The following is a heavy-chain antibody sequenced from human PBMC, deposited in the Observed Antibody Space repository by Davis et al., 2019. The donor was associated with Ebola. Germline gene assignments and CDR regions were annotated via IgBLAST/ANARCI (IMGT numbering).Heavy chain of an antibody. V-gene: IGHV4-59*01. CDR2: IHYSGST. Sequence: MPSETLSLTCAIYGGSFSGYYWSWIRQPPGKGLEWIGNIHYSGSTDYNPSLKSRVTTSVDTSKNQFSLKVNSVTAADTAFYYCVRGSDAYKTGYWGQGTLVTVSS. CDR1: GGSFSGYY. D-gene: IGHD5-24*01. J-gene: IGHJ4*02. CDR3: VRGSDAYKTGY.